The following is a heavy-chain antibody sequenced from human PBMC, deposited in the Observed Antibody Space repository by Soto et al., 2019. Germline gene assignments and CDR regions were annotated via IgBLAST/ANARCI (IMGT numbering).Heavy chain of an antibody. J-gene: IGHJ6*02. V-gene: IGHV6-1*01. D-gene: IGHD1-26*01. CDR1: GDSVSSNSAA. CDR2: TYYRSKWYN. CDR3: ARAGAVPGHYYYYYGMDV. Sequence: SQTLSLTCAISGDSVSSNSAAWNWIRQSPSRGLEWLGRTYYRSKWYNDYAVSVKSRITINPDTSKNQFSLQLNSVTPEDTAVYYCARAGAVPGHYYYYYGMDVWRQGTTVTVSS.